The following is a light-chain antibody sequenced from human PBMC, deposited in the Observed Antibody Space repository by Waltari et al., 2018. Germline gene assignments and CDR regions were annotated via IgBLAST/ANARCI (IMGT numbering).Light chain of an antibody. CDR2: AAS. V-gene: IGKV1-12*01. CDR1: QGISTW. J-gene: IGKJ1*01. Sequence: IQIPKPLPSVSASVGAGATITCRASQGISTWLAWYQQKAGKAPKLLIYAASNLQTGVPSRFSGSGSGTDFTLTISSLQPEDSATYYCQHASSFPRTFGQGTKVEIK. CDR3: QHASSFPRT.